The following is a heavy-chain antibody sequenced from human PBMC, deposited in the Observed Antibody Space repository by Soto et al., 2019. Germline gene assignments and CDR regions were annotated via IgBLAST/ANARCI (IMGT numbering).Heavy chain of an antibody. J-gene: IGHJ4*02. CDR1: GFTFSSYG. D-gene: IGHD5-18*01. Sequence: GGSLRLSCAASGFTFSSYGMHWVRQAPGKGLEWVAVISYDGSNKYYADSVKGRFTISRDNSKNTLYLKMNSLRAEDTAVYYCARYLSGEQLLDYWGQGTLVTVSS. CDR3: ARYLSGEQLLDY. V-gene: IGHV3-30*03. CDR2: ISYDGSNK.